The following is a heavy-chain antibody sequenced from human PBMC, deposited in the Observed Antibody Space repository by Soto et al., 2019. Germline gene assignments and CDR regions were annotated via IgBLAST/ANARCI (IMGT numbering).Heavy chain of an antibody. V-gene: IGHV1-46*01. D-gene: IGHD2-15*01. J-gene: IGHJ3*02. CDR3: ASSGGPRDAFDI. Sequence: ASVKVSCKASGYTFTSYYMHWVRQAPGQGLEWMGIINPSGGSTSYAQKFQGRVTMTRDTSTSTVYMELSSRRSEDTAVYYCASSGGPRDAFDIWGQGTMVTVSS. CDR2: INPSGGST. CDR1: GYTFTSYY.